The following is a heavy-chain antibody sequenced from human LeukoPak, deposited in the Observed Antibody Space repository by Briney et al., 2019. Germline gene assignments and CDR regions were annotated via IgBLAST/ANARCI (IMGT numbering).Heavy chain of an antibody. CDR2: INHSGST. J-gene: IGHJ5*02. V-gene: IGHV4-34*01. D-gene: IGHD6-6*01. CDR1: GGPFSGCY. CDR3: VRRLDWVAARRNWFYP. Sequence: PSETLSLTCAVYGGPFSGCYWSWIRQPPGKGLEWIGEINHSGSTNYNPSLKSRVTISVDTSKNQFSLKLSSVTAADTAVYYSVRRLDWVAARRNWFYPWAQGSLVTVSS.